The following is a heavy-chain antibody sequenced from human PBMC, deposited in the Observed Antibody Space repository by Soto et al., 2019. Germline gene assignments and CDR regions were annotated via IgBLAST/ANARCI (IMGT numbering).Heavy chain of an antibody. Sequence: WSLRLSCAASGFTFTRYSMNWVRQAPGKGLEWVSSISSTTNYIYYGDSMKGRFTISRDNAKNSLYLEMNSLRAEDTAVYYCARESEDLTSNFDYWGQGTMVTVYS. CDR3: ARESEDLTSNFDY. J-gene: IGHJ4*02. CDR2: ISSTTNYI. CDR1: GFTFTRYS. V-gene: IGHV3-21*06.